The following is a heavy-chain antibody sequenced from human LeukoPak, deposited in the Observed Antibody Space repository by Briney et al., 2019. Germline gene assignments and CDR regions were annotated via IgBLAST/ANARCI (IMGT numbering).Heavy chain of an antibody. D-gene: IGHD3-10*01. CDR3: AKMGAESRWFGELYYFDY. CDR1: GFTFSSYA. CDR2: ISGRGGST. V-gene: IGHV3-23*01. Sequence: PGGSLRLSCAASGFTFSSYAMSWVRQAPGKGLEWVSVISGRGGSTYYADSVKGRFTISRDNSKNTLYLQMNSLRAEDTAVHYCAKMGAESRWFGELYYFDYWGQGTLVTVSS. J-gene: IGHJ4*02.